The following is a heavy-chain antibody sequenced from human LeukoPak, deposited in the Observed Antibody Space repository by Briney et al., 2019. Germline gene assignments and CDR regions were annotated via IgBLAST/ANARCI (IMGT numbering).Heavy chain of an antibody. V-gene: IGHV1-2*02. CDR2: INPNSGVT. J-gene: IGHJ3*02. Sequence: GASVKVSCKASGYTFTGYYMHWVRQAPGQGLEWMGWINPNSGVTNYAQKFQGRVTVTRDTSISTAYMELSRLRSDDTAVYYCARDGSGFLEWLSPFDIWGQGTMVTVSS. D-gene: IGHD3-3*01. CDR3: ARDGSGFLEWLSPFDI. CDR1: GYTFTGYY.